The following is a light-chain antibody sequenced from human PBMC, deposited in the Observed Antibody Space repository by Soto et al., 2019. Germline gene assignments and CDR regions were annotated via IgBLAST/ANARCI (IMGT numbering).Light chain of an antibody. CDR2: KAS. J-gene: IGKJ2*01. CDR1: QSISSW. Sequence: DIQMTQSPSTLSASVGDRVTITCRASQSISSWLAWYQQKSGKAPKLLIYKASNLTSGVPSRFSGSGSGTEFPLTISSLQPDDFATYYCQQYISYSRTFGQGTKLEI. V-gene: IGKV1-5*03. CDR3: QQYISYSRT.